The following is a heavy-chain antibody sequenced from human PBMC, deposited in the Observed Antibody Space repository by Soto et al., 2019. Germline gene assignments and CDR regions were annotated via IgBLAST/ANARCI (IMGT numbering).Heavy chain of an antibody. CDR2: IYYSGST. CDR3: ARLEHYKEGYYYYYMDV. V-gene: IGHV4-59*08. Sequence: PSETLSLTCTVSGCFISSYYWSWIRQPPGKGLEWIGYIYYSGSTNYNPSLKSRVTISVDTSKNQFSLKLSSVTAADTAVYYCARLEHYKEGYYYYYMDVWGKETMVIVSS. D-gene: IGHD2-15*01. J-gene: IGHJ6*03. CDR1: GCFISSYY.